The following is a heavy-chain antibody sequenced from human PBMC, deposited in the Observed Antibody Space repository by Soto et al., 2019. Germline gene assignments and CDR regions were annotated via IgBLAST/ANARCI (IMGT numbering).Heavy chain of an antibody. CDR1: GFTFSSYW. CDR3: ARMSSAVCILLYYYYGMYV. J-gene: IGHJ6*02. V-gene: IGHV3-74*01. CDR2: INSDGSST. Sequence: GGSLRLSCAASGFTFSSYWMHWVRQAPGKGLVWVSRINSDGSSTGYADSVKGRFTISRDNAKNTLYLQMNSLRAEDTAVYYCARMSSAVCILLYYYYGMYVCAQGTTVPVSS. D-gene: IGHD6-13*01.